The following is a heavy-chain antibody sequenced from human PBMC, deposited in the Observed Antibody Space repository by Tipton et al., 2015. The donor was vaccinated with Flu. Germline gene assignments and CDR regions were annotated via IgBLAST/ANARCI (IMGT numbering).Heavy chain of an antibody. Sequence: SLRLSCAASGFTFSSYAMSWVRQAPGKGLEWVSTFSASGGYTYYADSVKGRFTISRDNFMNTLYLQMNSLRTEDTAVYYCARRDYSNYVSEPKNWFDPWGQGTLVTVSS. CDR3: ARRDYSNYVSEPKNWFDP. V-gene: IGHV3-23*01. D-gene: IGHD4-11*01. J-gene: IGHJ5*02. CDR2: FSASGGYT. CDR1: GFTFSSYA.